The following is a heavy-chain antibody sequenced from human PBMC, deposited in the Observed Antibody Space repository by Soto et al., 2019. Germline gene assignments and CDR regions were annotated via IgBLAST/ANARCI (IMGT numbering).Heavy chain of an antibody. CDR2: IYSGGST. V-gene: IGHV3-53*02. CDR1: GFTVSSNY. Sequence: EVQLVETGGGVIQPGGSLRLSCAASGFTVSSNYMSWVRQAPGKGLEWVSVIYSGGSTYYADSVKGRFTISRDNSKNTLYLQMNSLRAEDTAVYYCARDGGYYDSSGYFDYWGQGTLVTVSS. J-gene: IGHJ4*02. CDR3: ARDGGYYDSSGYFDY. D-gene: IGHD3-22*01.